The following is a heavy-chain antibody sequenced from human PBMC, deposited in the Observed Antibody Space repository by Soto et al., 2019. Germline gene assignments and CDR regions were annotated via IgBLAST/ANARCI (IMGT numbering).Heavy chain of an antibody. Sequence: GGSLRLSCAASGFTFNSAWMNWVRQAPGKGLEWVGRIKTKTEGGTADYAAPVKGRFTISRDDSINTLYLQMNSLKTEDTGVYYCTAGPNWGQGTLVTVSS. CDR2: IKTKTEGGTA. J-gene: IGHJ4*02. V-gene: IGHV3-15*07. CDR1: GFTFNSAW. CDR3: TAGPN.